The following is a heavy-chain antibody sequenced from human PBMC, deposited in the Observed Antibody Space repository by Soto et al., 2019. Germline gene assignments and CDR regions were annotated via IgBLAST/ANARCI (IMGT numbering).Heavy chain of an antibody. CDR2: INPNSDGT. CDR1: GYIFTDYY. J-gene: IGHJ4*01. V-gene: IGHV1-2*02. D-gene: IGHD6-13*01. Sequence: ASVKVSCKASGYIFTDYYIHWVRQAPGQGLEWMGWINPNSDGTRYAQKFRGRVTVTMDTSISTAYMDLSRLTSDDTAVYYCARDSAAGAGIGWDYWGQGTLVTVSS. CDR3: ARDSAAGAGIGWDY.